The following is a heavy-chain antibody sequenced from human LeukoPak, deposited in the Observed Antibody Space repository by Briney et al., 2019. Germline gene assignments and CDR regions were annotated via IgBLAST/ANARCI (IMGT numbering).Heavy chain of an antibody. Sequence: GRSLRLSCAASGFTFSTYGMHWVRQAPGKGLEWVAVIWYDGNNKYYADSVKGRFTISRDNSKNSLYLQMNSLRAEDTAVYYCARDGQESYYGMDVWGQGTTVTVSS. J-gene: IGHJ6*02. CDR1: GFTFSTYG. D-gene: IGHD3-10*01. V-gene: IGHV3-33*01. CDR2: IWYDGNNK. CDR3: ARDGQESYYGMDV.